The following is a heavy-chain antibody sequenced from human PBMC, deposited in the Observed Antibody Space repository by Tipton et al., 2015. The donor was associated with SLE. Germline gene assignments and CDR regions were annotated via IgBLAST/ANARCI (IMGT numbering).Heavy chain of an antibody. V-gene: IGHV4-34*01. J-gene: IGHJ6*02. CDR1: GGSFSGYY. CDR2: INHSGST. CDR3: ARCSGYYGMDV. D-gene: IGHD2-15*01. Sequence: TLSLTCAVYGGSFSGYYWSWIRQPPGKGLEWIGEINHSGSTNYNPSLKSRVTISVDTSKNQFSLKLSSVTAADTAVYYCARCSGYYGMDVWGHGTTVTVSS.